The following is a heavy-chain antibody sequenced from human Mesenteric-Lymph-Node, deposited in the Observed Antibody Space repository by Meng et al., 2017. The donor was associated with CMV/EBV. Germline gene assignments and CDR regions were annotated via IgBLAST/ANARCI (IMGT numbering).Heavy chain of an antibody. CDR1: GFDYGAYW. V-gene: IGHV3-74*01. CDR3: VREEGVVASRGNRFDP. D-gene: IGHD3-3*01. Sequence: GGSLRLSCAASGFDYGAYWMHWARQAPGKGPVWVSRINHDGSHTWYADSVKGRFTISKDNTKNTLYLQMNSLRVEDTAVYYCVREEGVVASRGNRFDPWGPGTLVTVSS. CDR2: INHDGSHT. J-gene: IGHJ5*02.